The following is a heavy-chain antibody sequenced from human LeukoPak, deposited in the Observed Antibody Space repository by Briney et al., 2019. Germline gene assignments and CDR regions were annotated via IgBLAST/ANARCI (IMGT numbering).Heavy chain of an antibody. Sequence: GGPLRLSCAASGFTFISYSMNWVRQAPGKGLEWVSSISSSSSYIYYADSVKGRFTISRDNAKNSLYLQMNTLRAEDTAVYYCGSLDSREDSTSRWGPLDIWGQGTMVTVSS. CDR1: GFTFISYS. D-gene: IGHD2-2*01. CDR2: ISSSSSYI. V-gene: IGHV3-21*01. J-gene: IGHJ3*02. CDR3: GSLDSREDSTSRWGPLDI.